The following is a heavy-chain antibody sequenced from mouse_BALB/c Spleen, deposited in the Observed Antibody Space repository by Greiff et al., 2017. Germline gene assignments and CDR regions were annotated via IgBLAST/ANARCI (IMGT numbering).Heavy chain of an antibody. CDR3: ARQLRLRLFDY. V-gene: IGHV1-7*01. D-gene: IGHD1-2*01. Sequence: VKLMESGAELAKPGASVKMSCKASGYTFTSYWMHWVKQRPGQGLEWIGYINPSTGYTEYNQKFKDKATLTADKSSSTAYMQLSSLTSEDSAVYYCARQLRLRLFDYWGQGTTLTVSS. J-gene: IGHJ2*01. CDR2: INPSTGYT. CDR1: GYTFTSYW.